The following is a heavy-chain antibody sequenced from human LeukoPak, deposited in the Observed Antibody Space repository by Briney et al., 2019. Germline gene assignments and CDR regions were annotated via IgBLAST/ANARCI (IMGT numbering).Heavy chain of an antibody. Sequence: PETLSPTCTVSGGSISSYYWSWIRQPPGKGLEWIGYIYYSGSTNYNPSLKSRVTISVDTSKNQFSLKLSSVTAADTAVYYCARVGVYGGPTFDYWGQGSLVTVSS. J-gene: IGHJ4*01. V-gene: IGHV4-59*01. CDR1: GGSISSYY. D-gene: IGHD4-23*01. CDR2: IYYSGST. CDR3: ARVGVYGGPTFDY.